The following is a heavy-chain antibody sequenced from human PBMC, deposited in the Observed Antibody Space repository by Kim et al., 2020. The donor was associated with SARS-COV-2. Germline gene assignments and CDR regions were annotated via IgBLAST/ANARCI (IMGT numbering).Heavy chain of an antibody. Sequence: GGSLRLSCAASGFTFSSYGMHWVRQAPGKGLEWVAVISYDGSNKYYADSVKGRFTISRDNSKNTLYLQMNSLRAEDTAVYYCAKVPRYYYDSSGYYSTWGQGTLVTVSS. CDR2: ISYDGSNK. J-gene: IGHJ5*02. CDR3: AKVPRYYYDSSGYYST. D-gene: IGHD3-22*01. V-gene: IGHV3-30*18. CDR1: GFTFSSYG.